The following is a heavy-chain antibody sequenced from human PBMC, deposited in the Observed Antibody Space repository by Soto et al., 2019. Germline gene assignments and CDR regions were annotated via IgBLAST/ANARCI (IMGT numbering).Heavy chain of an antibody. V-gene: IGHV1-46*03. D-gene: IGHD4-4*01. Sequence: GASVKVSCKASGYTFTSYYMHWVRQAPGQGLEWMGIINPSGGSTSYAQKFQGRVTMTRDTSTSTVYMELSSLRSEDTAVYYCASYYSNTGPSYYYLDVWGKGTTVTVSS. CDR1: GYTFTSYY. CDR2: INPSGGST. J-gene: IGHJ6*03. CDR3: ASYYSNTGPSYYYLDV.